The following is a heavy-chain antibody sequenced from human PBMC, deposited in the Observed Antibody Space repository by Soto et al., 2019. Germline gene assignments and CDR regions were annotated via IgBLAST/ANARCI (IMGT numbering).Heavy chain of an antibody. CDR3: AHFSVSGSSGWHGILGGLNWFDP. Sequence: QITLKESGPTLVKPTQTLTLTCTFSGFSLSTSGVGVGWIRQPPGKALEWLALIYWDDDKRYSPSLKSRLTITKDTSKNQVVLTMTNMDPVDTATYYCAHFSVSGSSGWHGILGGLNWFDPWGQGTLVIVSS. J-gene: IGHJ5*02. CDR1: GFSLSTSGVG. CDR2: IYWDDDK. D-gene: IGHD6-19*01. V-gene: IGHV2-5*02.